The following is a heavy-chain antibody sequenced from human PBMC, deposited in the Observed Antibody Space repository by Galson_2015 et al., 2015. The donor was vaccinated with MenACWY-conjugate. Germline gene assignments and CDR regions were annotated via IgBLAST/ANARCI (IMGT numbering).Heavy chain of an antibody. CDR2: ISPGDSNT. J-gene: IGHJ6*02. D-gene: IGHD1-26*01. CDR1: GYSFSTYW. CDR3: ARHPPGGRGMDV. Sequence: QSGAAVKKPGESLKISCKGSGYSFSTYWVAWVRQLPGKGLEWMGLISPGDSNTRYRPAFHGQVTISADKAIGTAYLPLHSLQAADTAMYYCARHPPGGRGMDVWGQGTTVTVSS. V-gene: IGHV5-51*01.